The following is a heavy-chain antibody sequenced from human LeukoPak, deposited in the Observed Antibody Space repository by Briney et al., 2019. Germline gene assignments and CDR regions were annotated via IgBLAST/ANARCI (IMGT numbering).Heavy chain of an antibody. CDR2: IYYSGST. V-gene: IGHV4-39*01. Sequence: SETLSLTCNVSGGSISGSSYYWGWIRQPPGKGLEWIGRIYYSGSTYYNPSLKSRVTISVDTSKNQFSLKLSSVTATDTAVYSCARLGYCSGGSCYGGQFDFWGQGALVTVSS. J-gene: IGHJ4*02. CDR3: ARLGYCSGGSCYGGQFDF. D-gene: IGHD2-15*01. CDR1: GGSISGSSYY.